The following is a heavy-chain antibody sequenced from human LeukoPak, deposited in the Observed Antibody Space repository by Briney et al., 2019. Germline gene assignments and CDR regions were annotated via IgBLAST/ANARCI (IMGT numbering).Heavy chain of an antibody. CDR1: GFDFSSYA. V-gene: IGHV3-23*01. D-gene: IGHD1-26*01. CDR2: IGAYAART. Sequence: GGSLRLSCVASGFDFSSYAMTWVRQAPGRGLEWVSTIGAYAARTYYADSVKGRFTTSRENSKSTLSLQMNSLRAEDTALYYRAKDPLGGGSSLINWFDSWGQGVWVTVSS. J-gene: IGHJ5*01. CDR3: AKDPLGGGSSLINWFDS.